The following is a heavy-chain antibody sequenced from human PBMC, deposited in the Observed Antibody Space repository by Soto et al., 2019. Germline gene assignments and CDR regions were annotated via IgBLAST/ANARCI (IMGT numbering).Heavy chain of an antibody. J-gene: IGHJ3*02. CDR1: GFTFSSYG. Sequence: PGGSLRLSCAASGFTFSSYGMHWVRQAPGKGLEWVAVIWYDGSNKYYADSVKGRFTISRDSSKNTLYLQMNSLRAEDTAVYYCAIGEHIVVVTAYDAFDIRGQGTMVTVSS. CDR3: AIGEHIVVVTAYDAFDI. CDR2: IWYDGSNK. V-gene: IGHV3-33*01. D-gene: IGHD2-21*02.